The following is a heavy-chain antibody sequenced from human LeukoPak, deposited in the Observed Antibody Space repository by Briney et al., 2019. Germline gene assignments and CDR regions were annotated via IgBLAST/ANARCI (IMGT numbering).Heavy chain of an antibody. V-gene: IGHV4-30-4*01. CDR2: IYYSGST. D-gene: IGHD3-9*01. J-gene: IGHJ4*02. CDR3: ARGGYDILTGHRFDY. Sequence: SETLSLTCTVSGGSISSGDYYWSWIRQPPGKGLEWIVYIYYSGSTYYNPSLKSRVTISVDTSKNQFSLKLSSVTAADTAVYYCARGGYDILTGHRFDYWGQGTLVTVSS. CDR1: GGSISSGDYY.